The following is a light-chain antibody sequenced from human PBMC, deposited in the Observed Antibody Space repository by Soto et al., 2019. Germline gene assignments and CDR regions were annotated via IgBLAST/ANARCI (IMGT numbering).Light chain of an antibody. Sequence: EIVLTQSPATLSLSPGERATLSCRASQSVSSNLAWYQQTPGQAPRLLIYDTSYRATGVPDRFSGSGSGTDFTLTISRLEHEDFAMYYCQQYGNSPWTLGQATKVDI. V-gene: IGKV3-20*01. CDR3: QQYGNSPWT. CDR1: QSVSSN. J-gene: IGKJ1*01. CDR2: DTS.